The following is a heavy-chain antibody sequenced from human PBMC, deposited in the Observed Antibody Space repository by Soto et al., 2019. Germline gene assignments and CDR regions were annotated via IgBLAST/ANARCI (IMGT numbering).Heavy chain of an antibody. CDR1: GFTFSSYA. Sequence: GVSLRLSCAASGFTFSSYAMHWVRQAPGKGLEWVAVISYDGSNKYYADSVKGRFTISRDNSKNTLYLQMNSLRAEDTAVYYCATLGVVAARFDYWGQGTLVTVSS. CDR3: ATLGVVAARFDY. V-gene: IGHV3-30-3*01. J-gene: IGHJ4*02. D-gene: IGHD2-15*01. CDR2: ISYDGSNK.